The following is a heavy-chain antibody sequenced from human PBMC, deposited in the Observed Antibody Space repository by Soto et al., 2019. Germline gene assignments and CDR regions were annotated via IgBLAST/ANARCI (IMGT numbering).Heavy chain of an antibody. CDR2: ISAYNGNT. CDR3: ARVRRIMIFGVVPQGGWFDP. V-gene: IGHV1-18*01. Sequence: QVQLVQSGAEVKKPGASVKVSCKASGYTFTSYGISWVRQAPGQGLEWMGWISAYNGNTNYAQKLQGRVTMTTDTSTSTAYMELRSLRSDDTAVYYCARVRRIMIFGVVPQGGWFDPWGQGTLVTVSS. J-gene: IGHJ5*02. D-gene: IGHD3-3*01. CDR1: GYTFTSYG.